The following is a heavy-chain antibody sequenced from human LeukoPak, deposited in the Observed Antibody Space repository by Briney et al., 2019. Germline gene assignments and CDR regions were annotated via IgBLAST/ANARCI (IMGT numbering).Heavy chain of an antibody. V-gene: IGHV3-30*04. CDR3: ALDYGDYVPID. D-gene: IGHD4-17*01. CDR2: ISFDGTNK. Sequence: PGGSLRLSCTASLVALSVYTMRSVSRPPGRGLEWVAVISFDGTNKYYGDSVEGRFSVSRDNSKNTLYLHMNSLRPDDTAMYYCALDYGDYVPIDWGQGTLVTVSS. CDR1: LVALSVYT. J-gene: IGHJ4*02.